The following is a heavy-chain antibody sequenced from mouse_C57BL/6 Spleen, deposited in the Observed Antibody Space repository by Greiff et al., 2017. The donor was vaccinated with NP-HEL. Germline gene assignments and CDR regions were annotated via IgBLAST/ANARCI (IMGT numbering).Heavy chain of an antibody. CDR2: IYPGSGST. CDR1: GYTFTSYW. D-gene: IGHD2-13*01. Sequence: QVQLQQPGAELVKPGASVKMSCKASGYTFTSYWITWVKQRPGQGLEWIGDIYPGSGSTNYNEKFKSKATLTVDTSSSTAYMQLSSLTSEDSAVYYCARWGLLGGDYYAMDYWGQGTSVTVSS. CDR3: ARWGLLGGDYYAMDY. V-gene: IGHV1-55*01. J-gene: IGHJ4*01.